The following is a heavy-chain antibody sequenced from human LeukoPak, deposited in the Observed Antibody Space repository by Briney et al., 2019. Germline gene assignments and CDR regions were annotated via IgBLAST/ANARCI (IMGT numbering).Heavy chain of an antibody. CDR3: AKDNRRHYTSGPNPDSLH. Sequence: GRSLGLSCAGSGFIFNNYAMHWVRQPPGKGLEWVSGISWNSGSIDYADSVKGRFTISRDNAKNSLYLQMNSLRVEDTAFYYCAKDNRRHYTSGPNPDSLHWGQGALVTVSS. V-gene: IGHV3-9*01. J-gene: IGHJ4*02. D-gene: IGHD6-19*01. CDR2: ISWNSGSI. CDR1: GFIFNNYA.